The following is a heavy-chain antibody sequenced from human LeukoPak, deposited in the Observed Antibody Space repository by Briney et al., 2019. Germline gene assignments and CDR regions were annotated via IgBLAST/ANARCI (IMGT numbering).Heavy chain of an antibody. CDR1: GGSISSGGYS. CDR2: IYRSGST. CDR3: ARAIAAAGPFFDY. D-gene: IGHD6-13*01. J-gene: IGHJ4*02. V-gene: IGHV4-30-2*01. Sequence: TLSLTCAVSGGSISSGGYSWSWIRQPPGKGLEWIGYIYRSGSTYYNPSLKSRVTISVDRSKNQFSLKLSSVTAADTAVYYCARAIAAAGPFFDYWGQGTLVTVSS.